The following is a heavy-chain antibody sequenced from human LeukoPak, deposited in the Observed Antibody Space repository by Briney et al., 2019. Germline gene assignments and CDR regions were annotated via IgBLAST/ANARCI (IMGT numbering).Heavy chain of an antibody. V-gene: IGHV3-43*01. CDR3: AKEAAAGTNYYYYMDV. CDR1: GFTFDDYT. J-gene: IGHJ6*03. Sequence: GGSLRLSCAASGFTFDDYTMHWVRQAPGKGLEWVSLISWNCGSTYYADSVKGRFTISRDNSKNSLYLQMNSLRTEDTALYYCAKEAAAGTNYYYYMDVWGKGTTVTVSS. CDR2: ISWNCGST. D-gene: IGHD6-13*01.